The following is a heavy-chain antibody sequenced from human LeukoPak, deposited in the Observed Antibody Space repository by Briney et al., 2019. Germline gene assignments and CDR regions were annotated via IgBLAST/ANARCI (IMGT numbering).Heavy chain of an antibody. J-gene: IGHJ4*02. CDR1: GFTFSSYA. CDR3: ARDIHSSGWYLGY. V-gene: IGHV3-30-3*01. CDR2: ISYDGSNK. D-gene: IGHD6-19*01. Sequence: PSGRSLRLSCAASGFTFSSYAMHWVRQAPGKGLEWVAVISYDGSNKYYADSVKGRFTISRDNSKNTLYLQMNSLRAEDTAVYYCARDIHSSGWYLGYWGQGTLVTVSS.